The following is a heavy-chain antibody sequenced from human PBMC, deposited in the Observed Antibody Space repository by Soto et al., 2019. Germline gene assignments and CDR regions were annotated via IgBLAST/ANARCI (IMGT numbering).Heavy chain of an antibody. CDR2: MNPFSGNA. J-gene: IGHJ4*02. CDR1: GYTFTSYD. Sequence: QVQLVQSGAEVKKPGASVRVSCKASGYTFTSYDIYWVRQATGQGLEWMGWMNPFSGNAVYTQKFQDRVTMTRDTSINIAYMEMSGLRSEDTAVYYCTRGHGNHWGQGSLVTVSS. CDR3: TRGHGNH. V-gene: IGHV1-8*01. D-gene: IGHD1-1*01.